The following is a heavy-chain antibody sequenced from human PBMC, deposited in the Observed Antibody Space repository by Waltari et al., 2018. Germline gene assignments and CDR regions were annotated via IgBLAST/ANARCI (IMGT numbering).Heavy chain of an antibody. V-gene: IGHV3-7*01. CDR3: VRGAVDN. D-gene: IGHD2-15*01. Sequence: EVQLVESGGGLVQPGGSLRLSCAASGFTFSPHWMGWARQAPGKGLEWVANIKQDGSEKYYVDSVKGRFTISRDNAKNSLYLQMNSLRAEDSAVYHCVRGAVDNWGQGTLVTVSS. J-gene: IGHJ4*02. CDR2: IKQDGSEK. CDR1: GFTFSPHW.